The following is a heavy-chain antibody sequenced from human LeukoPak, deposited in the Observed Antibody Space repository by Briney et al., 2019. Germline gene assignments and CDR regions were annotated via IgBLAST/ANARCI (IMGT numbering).Heavy chain of an antibody. D-gene: IGHD3-22*01. J-gene: IGHJ4*02. V-gene: IGHV3-21*01. CDR1: GFTFSSYT. Sequence: GGSLRLSYAASGFTFSSYTMNWVRQAPGKGLEWVSSISGSSTYIYYADSVKGRFSISRDNAKNSLYLQMNSLRAEDTAVYYCAKTGGHYYDSSASYYPDYWGQGTLVTVSS. CDR3: AKTGGHYYDSSASYYPDY. CDR2: ISGSSTYI.